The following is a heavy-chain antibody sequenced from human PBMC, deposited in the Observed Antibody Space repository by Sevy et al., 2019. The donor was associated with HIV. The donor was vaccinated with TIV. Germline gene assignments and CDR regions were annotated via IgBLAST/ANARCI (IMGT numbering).Heavy chain of an antibody. CDR2: FDPEDGEI. J-gene: IGHJ4*02. CDR1: GYTLTQLS. CDR3: ATTKDYYDCSASPFDY. V-gene: IGHV1-24*01. Sequence: ASVKVSCKVSGYTLTQLSMHWVRQAPGKGLEWMGSFDPEDGEILYAQKFQGRVTMTEDTSTDTAYMELSSLRSEDTAVYYCATTKDYYDCSASPFDYWGQGTLVTVSS. D-gene: IGHD3-22*01.